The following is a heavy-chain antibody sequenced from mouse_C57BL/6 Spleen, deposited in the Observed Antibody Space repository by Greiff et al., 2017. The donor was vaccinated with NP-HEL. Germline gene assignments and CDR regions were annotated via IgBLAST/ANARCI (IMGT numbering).Heavy chain of an antibody. J-gene: IGHJ2*01. CDR2: ISYDGSN. Sequence: DVKLQESGPGLVKPSQSLSLTCSVTGYSITSGYYWNWIRQFPGNKLEWMGYISYDGSNNYNPSLKNRISITRDTSKNQFFLKLNSVTTEDTATYYCARYYYGSSLDYWGQGTTLTVSS. D-gene: IGHD1-1*01. CDR1: GYSITSGYY. V-gene: IGHV3-6*01. CDR3: ARYYYGSSLDY.